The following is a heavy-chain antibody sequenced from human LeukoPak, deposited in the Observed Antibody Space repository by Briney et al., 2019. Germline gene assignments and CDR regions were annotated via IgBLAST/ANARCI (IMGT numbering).Heavy chain of an antibody. Sequence: PGGSLRLSCAASGFTFSSYSMNWVRQAPGKGLEWVSSTSSSSYIYYADSVKGRFTISRDNAKNSLYLQMNSLRAEDTAVYYCARGESIAAPPATDDYWGQGTLVTVSS. J-gene: IGHJ4*02. V-gene: IGHV3-21*01. CDR2: TSSSSYI. CDR1: GFTFSSYS. D-gene: IGHD6-6*01. CDR3: ARGESIAAPPATDDY.